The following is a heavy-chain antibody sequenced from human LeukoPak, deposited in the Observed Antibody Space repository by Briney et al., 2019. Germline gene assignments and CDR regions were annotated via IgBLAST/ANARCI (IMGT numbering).Heavy chain of an antibody. CDR1: GFTFSDYY. J-gene: IGHJ4*02. CDR2: ISSSGSTI. V-gene: IGHV3-11*01. Sequence: GGSLRLSCAASGFTFSDYYMSWVRQAPGKGLEGGSYISSSGSTIYYADSVKGRFTISRDNAKNSLYLQMNTLRVEDTAVYYCARHYYHGSGHGGYWGQGTLVTVSS. CDR3: ARHYYHGSGHGGY. D-gene: IGHD3-22*01.